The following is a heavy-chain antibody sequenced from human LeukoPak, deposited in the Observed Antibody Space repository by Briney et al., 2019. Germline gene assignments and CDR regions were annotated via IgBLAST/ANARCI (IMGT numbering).Heavy chain of an antibody. J-gene: IGHJ4*02. CDR3: ARRPTASQAFDY. CDR1: GDSVSSNSAT. D-gene: IGHD2-21*02. Sequence: SQTLSLTCAISGDSVSSNSATWDWIRQSPWRGLEWLGRTYYRSKWYNDYAVSVKSRITISPDTSKNQFSLQLNSVTPEDTAVYYCARRPTASQAFDYWGQGTLVTVSS. CDR2: TYYRSKWYN. V-gene: IGHV6-1*01.